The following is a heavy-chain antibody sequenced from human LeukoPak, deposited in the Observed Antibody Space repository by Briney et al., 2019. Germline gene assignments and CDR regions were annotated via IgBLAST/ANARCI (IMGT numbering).Heavy chain of an antibody. Sequence: SETLSLTCAVSGYSISSGYYWGWIRQSPGKGLEWIGSIYHSGSTYYNPSLKSRVTISVDTSKNQFSLKLSSVTAADTAVYYCARHDGPHYYYYMDVWGKGTTVTVSS. CDR3: ARHDGPHYYYYMDV. D-gene: IGHD4-17*01. J-gene: IGHJ6*03. CDR1: GYSISSGYY. V-gene: IGHV4-38-2*01. CDR2: IYHSGST.